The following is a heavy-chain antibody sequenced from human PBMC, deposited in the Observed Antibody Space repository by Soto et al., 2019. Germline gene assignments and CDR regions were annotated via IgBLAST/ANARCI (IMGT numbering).Heavy chain of an antibody. Sequence: GGSLRLSCAASGFTFSSYAMSWVRQAPGKGLEWVSAISGSGGSTYYADSVKGRFTISRDNPKNPLYLQMNSLRAEDTAVYYCAKDYSGYVGISSDYWGQGTLVTVSS. CDR1: GFTFSSYA. CDR3: AKDYSGYVGISSDY. J-gene: IGHJ4*02. CDR2: ISGSGGST. V-gene: IGHV3-23*01. D-gene: IGHD5-12*01.